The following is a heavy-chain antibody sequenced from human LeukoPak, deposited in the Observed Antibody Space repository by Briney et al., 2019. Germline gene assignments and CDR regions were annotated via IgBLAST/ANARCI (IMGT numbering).Heavy chain of an antibody. Sequence: GGSLRLSCAASGFTFSSYSMNWVRQAPGKGLEWVSSISSSGSYSDSVKGRFTISRDNAKNSLYLQTDSLRAEDTAVYFCVRGEPDAVRFYFDFWGQGALVTVSS. CDR3: VRGEPDAVRFYFDF. J-gene: IGHJ4*02. CDR1: GFTFSSYS. V-gene: IGHV3-21*01. D-gene: IGHD2-2*01. CDR2: ISSSGS.